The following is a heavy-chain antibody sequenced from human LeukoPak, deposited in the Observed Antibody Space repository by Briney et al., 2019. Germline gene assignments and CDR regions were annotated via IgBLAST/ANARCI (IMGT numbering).Heavy chain of an antibody. CDR2: IYYSGST. V-gene: IGHV4-31*03. CDR3: ARAVSSGYYGGLFDY. CDR1: GGSISRGGYY. J-gene: IGHJ4*02. D-gene: IGHD3-22*01. Sequence: SETLSLTCTVSGGSISRGGYYWSWIRQHPGKGLEWIGYIYYSGSTYYNPSLKSRVTISVDTSKNQFSLKLSSVTAADTAVYYCARAVSSGYYGGLFDYWGQGTLVTVSS.